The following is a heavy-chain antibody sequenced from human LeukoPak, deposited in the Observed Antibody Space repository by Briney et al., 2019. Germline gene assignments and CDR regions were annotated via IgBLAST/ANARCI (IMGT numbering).Heavy chain of an antibody. CDR3: ANTHDYGDY. V-gene: IGHV3-23*01. CDR1: GYIFNNYA. J-gene: IGHJ4*02. Sequence: PGGSLRLSCVASGYIFNNYAVSWVRQAPGKGLEWVSAISGSGSTYYADSVKGRFTISRDNSKNTGYLQMNSLRAEDTAVYYCANTHDYGDYWGQGTLVTVSS. CDR2: ISGSGST.